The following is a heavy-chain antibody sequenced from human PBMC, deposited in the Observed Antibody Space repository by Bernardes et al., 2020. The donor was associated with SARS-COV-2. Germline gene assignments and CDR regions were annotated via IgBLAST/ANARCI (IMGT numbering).Heavy chain of an antibody. J-gene: IGHJ6*02. Sequence: SETLSLTCAVYGGSFSGYYWSWIRQPPGKGLEWIGEINHSGSTNYNPSLKSRVTISVDTSKNQFSLKLSSVTAADTAVYYCARVKYGAFVDFWSGVTRTYYYYYGMDVWGQGTTVTVSS. CDR1: GGSFSGYY. CDR2: INHSGST. V-gene: IGHV4-34*01. CDR3: ARVKYGAFVDFWSGVTRTYYYYYGMDV. D-gene: IGHD3-3*01.